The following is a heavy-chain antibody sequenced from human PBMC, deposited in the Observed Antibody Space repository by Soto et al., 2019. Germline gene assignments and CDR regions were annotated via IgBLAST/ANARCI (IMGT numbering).Heavy chain of an antibody. Sequence: QVQLVESGGGVVQPGTSLRLSCAASGFTFSHYGIHWVRQAPGKGLEWVGLSWSGGRGEDCADSVRGRFTISRAYSKTTVYLQMNSLRVEDTAVYYCAKDDDTSSHFSLLDFRGQGTLVTVSS. D-gene: IGHD3-22*01. CDR3: AKDDDTSSHFSLLDF. CDR1: GFTFSHYG. V-gene: IGHV3-33*06. CDR2: SWSGGRGE. J-gene: IGHJ4*02.